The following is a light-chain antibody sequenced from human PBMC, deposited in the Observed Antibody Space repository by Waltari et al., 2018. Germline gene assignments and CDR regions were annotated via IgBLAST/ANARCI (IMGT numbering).Light chain of an antibody. Sequence: QSPLTQPASVSGAPGQSITISCTGTTIDVGGFNYVPWYQQHPGKAPKLMIYDVSNRPSGVSKRFSGSKSGNTASLTISGLQAEDEADYYCSSYTSSSTRVFGTGTKVTVL. J-gene: IGLJ1*01. CDR2: DVS. CDR3: SSYTSSSTRV. CDR1: TIDVGGFNY. V-gene: IGLV2-14*03.